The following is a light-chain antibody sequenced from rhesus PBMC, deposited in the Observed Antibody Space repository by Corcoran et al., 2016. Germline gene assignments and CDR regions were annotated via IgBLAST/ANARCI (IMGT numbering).Light chain of an antibody. J-gene: IGKJ2*01. CDR3: LQYNSDPFS. CDR2: VIS. CDR1: QGIRTY. V-gene: IGKV1-43*02. Sequence: DIQMTQSPSSLSASVGDRVTITCRASQGIRTYLNWYQQEQGKAPKRLIFVISSLKSGGPTRLSGRRSGKDFTRTISSRQPEDFATYYCLQYNSDPFSFGQGTKVEIK.